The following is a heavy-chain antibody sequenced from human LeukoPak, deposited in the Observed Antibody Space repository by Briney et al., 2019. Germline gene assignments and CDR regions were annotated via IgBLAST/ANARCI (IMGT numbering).Heavy chain of an antibody. V-gene: IGHV3-23*01. CDR1: GFTFIDHA. CDR2: ISNSAGST. D-gene: IGHD2/OR15-2a*01. Sequence: GGSLRLSCAASGFTFIDHAMSWVRQAPGKGLEWVAAISNSAGSTYYAESVKGRFIISRDNSKNTLYLQMNSLRAEDTAVYYCASQQSFHYYYMDVWGKGTTVTVSS. CDR3: ASQQSFHYYYMDV. J-gene: IGHJ6*03.